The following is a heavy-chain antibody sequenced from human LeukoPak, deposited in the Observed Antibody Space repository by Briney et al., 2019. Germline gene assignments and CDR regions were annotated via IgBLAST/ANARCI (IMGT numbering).Heavy chain of an antibody. CDR2: IKQDGSEK. D-gene: IGHD6-19*01. CDR3: ARESSGHDL. CDR1: GFTFSSYW. Sequence: PGGSLRLSCAASGFTFSSYWMSWVRQAPGKGLEWVANIKQDGSEKDYVDSVKGPFTISRDNAKHSLYLQMNSLRAEDTAVYYCARESSGHDLWGQGTLVTVSS. V-gene: IGHV3-7*01. J-gene: IGHJ4*02.